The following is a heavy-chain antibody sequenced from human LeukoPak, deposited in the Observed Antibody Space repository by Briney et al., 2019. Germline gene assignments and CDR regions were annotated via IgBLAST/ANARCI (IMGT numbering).Heavy chain of an antibody. CDR3: ARQIGYSGYDFAY. D-gene: IGHD5-12*01. CDR1: GYSFTSYW. Sequence: GESLKIFCKGSGYSFTSYWIGWGGQMAGEGLEGMGIIYPGDSDTRYSPSFQGQVTISADKSISTAYLQWSSLKASDTAMYYCARQIGYSGYDFAYWGQGTLVTVSS. J-gene: IGHJ4*02. CDR2: IYPGDSDT. V-gene: IGHV5-51*01.